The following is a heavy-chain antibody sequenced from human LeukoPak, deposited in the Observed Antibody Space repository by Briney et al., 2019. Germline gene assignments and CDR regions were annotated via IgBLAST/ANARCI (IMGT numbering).Heavy chain of an antibody. CDR1: GDSVSSNSAA. CDR3: ARAAGYSSGWYFDY. D-gene: IGHD6-19*01. Sequence: SQTLSLTCAISGDSVSSNSAAWNWIRQSPSRGLEWLGRTYYRSKWYNDYAVSVKSRITINPDTSKNQFSLKLSSVTAADTAVYYCARAAGYSSGWYFDYWGQGTLVTVSS. V-gene: IGHV6-1*01. CDR2: TYYRSKWYN. J-gene: IGHJ4*02.